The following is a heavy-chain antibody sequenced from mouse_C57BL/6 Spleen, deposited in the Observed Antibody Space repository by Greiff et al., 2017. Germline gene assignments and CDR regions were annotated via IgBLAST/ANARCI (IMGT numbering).Heavy chain of an antibody. V-gene: IGHV5-17*01. CDR3: ARNYGTYFDY. J-gene: IGHJ2*01. CDR1: GFTFSDYG. CDR2: ISSGSSTI. D-gene: IGHD1-1*01. Sequence: EVHLVESGGGLVKPGGSLKLSCAASGFTFSDYGMHWVRQAPVKGLEWVAYISSGSSTIYYADTVKGRFTISRDNAKNTLFLQMTSLRSEDTAMYYCARNYGTYFDYWGQGTTLTVSS.